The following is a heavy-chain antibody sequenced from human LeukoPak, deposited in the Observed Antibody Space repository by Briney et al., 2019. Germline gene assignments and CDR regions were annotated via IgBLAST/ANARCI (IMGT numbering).Heavy chain of an antibody. D-gene: IGHD5-18*01. Sequence: GGSLRLSCAASGFTFSSYAMHWVRLAPGKGLERVAVISYDGSNKYYADSVKGRFTISRDNSKDTLYLQMNSLRAEDTAVYYCARGGIQLWSFPFDYWGQGTLVTVSS. V-gene: IGHV3-30-3*01. CDR3: ARGGIQLWSFPFDY. CDR2: ISYDGSNK. CDR1: GFTFSSYA. J-gene: IGHJ4*02.